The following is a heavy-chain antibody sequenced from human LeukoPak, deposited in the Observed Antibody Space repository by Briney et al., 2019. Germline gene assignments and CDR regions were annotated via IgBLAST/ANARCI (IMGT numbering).Heavy chain of an antibody. CDR1: GFSLSSHW. CDR3: ASKRGYSPYFDY. J-gene: IGHJ4*02. V-gene: IGHV3-23*01. CDR2: ISGSGGST. Sequence: GGSLRLSCAASGFSLSSHWMSWVRQAPGKGLEWVSAISGSGGSTYYADSVKGRFTISRDNSKNTLYLQMNSLRAEDTAVYYCASKRGYSPYFDYWGQGTLVTVSS. D-gene: IGHD5-18*01.